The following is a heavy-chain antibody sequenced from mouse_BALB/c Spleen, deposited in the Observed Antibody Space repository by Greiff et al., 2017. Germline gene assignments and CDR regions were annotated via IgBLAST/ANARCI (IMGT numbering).Heavy chain of an antibody. Sequence: EVQVVESGGGLVQPGGSRKLSCAASGFTFSSFGMHWVRQAPEKGLEWVAYISSGSSTIYYADTVKGRFTISRDNPKNTLFLQMTSLRSEDTAMYYCARDGNPYFDYWGQGTTLTVSS. CDR1: GFTFSSFG. CDR3: ARDGNPYFDY. D-gene: IGHD2-1*01. J-gene: IGHJ2*01. CDR2: ISSGSSTI. V-gene: IGHV5-17*02.